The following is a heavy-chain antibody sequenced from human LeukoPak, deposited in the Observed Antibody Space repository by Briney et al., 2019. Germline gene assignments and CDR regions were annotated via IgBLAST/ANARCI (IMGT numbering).Heavy chain of an antibody. J-gene: IGHJ4*02. V-gene: IGHV1-2*06. CDR2: INPNSGGP. D-gene: IGHD5-18*01. CDR1: GYSFTGYY. Sequence: ASVKVSCKPSGYSFTGYYIHWVRQAPGQGLEWMGRINPNSGGPNYGQKFQGTVTMTRDTSMSTAYLELSNLRSDDTAAYYCVRGYSYGFYFDYWGQGSLVTVSS. CDR3: VRGYSYGFYFDY.